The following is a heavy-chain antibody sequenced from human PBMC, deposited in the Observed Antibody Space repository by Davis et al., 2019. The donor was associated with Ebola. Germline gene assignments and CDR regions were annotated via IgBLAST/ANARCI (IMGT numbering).Heavy chain of an antibody. CDR3: ARDLELSGGMDV. J-gene: IGHJ6*02. Sequence: GESLKFSCAASGFTFDDYAMHWVRQAPGKGLEWVSSISSSNSYIYYADSVKGRFTISRDNAKNSLYLQMNSLRAEDTAVYYCARDLELSGGMDVWGQGTTVTVSS. D-gene: IGHD3-16*02. V-gene: IGHV3-21*01. CDR1: GFTFDDYA. CDR2: ISSSNSYI.